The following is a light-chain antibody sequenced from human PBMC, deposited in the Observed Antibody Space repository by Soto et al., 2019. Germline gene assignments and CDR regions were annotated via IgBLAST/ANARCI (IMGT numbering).Light chain of an antibody. J-gene: IGKJ4*01. Sequence: DVQMTQSPSSLSASVGDRVTITCRASQGIAPYLAWFQQKPGKVPKLLIYAASTLQSGVPSRFSGSGSGADFTLTISSLQPEDVGTYYCQKYNSAPLPFGGGTKVDIK. CDR1: QGIAPY. CDR2: AAS. V-gene: IGKV1-27*01. CDR3: QKYNSAPLP.